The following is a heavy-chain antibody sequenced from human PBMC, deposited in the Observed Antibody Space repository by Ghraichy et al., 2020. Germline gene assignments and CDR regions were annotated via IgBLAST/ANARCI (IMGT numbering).Heavy chain of an antibody. J-gene: IGHJ6*02. V-gene: IGHV3-48*02. CDR3: GRASTVVRFYNFDGMDV. CDR2: ISSSSRAI. Sequence: GGSLRLSCVGSAFPFGSFTMNWVRHSPGKGLEWVSYISSSSRAIFYADSVKGRFTVSRDNAQNSLYLQMKSLRDDDTAIYYCGRASTVVRFYNFDGMDVWGQGTTVTVSS. CDR1: AFPFGSFT. D-gene: IGHD4-23*01.